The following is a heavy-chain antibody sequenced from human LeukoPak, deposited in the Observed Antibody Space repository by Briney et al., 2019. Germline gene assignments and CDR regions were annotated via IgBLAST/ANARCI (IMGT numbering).Heavy chain of an antibody. D-gene: IGHD6-13*01. CDR2: ISSSSSYI. V-gene: IGHV3-21*01. Sequence: SGGSLRLSCAASGFTFSSYSMNWVRQAPGKGLEWVSSISSSSSYIYYADSVKGRFTISRDNAKNSLYLQMNSLRAEDTAVYYCARAVAAAGTGFDYWGQGTTVTVSS. CDR3: ARAVAAAGTGFDY. J-gene: IGHJ4*03. CDR1: GFTFSSYS.